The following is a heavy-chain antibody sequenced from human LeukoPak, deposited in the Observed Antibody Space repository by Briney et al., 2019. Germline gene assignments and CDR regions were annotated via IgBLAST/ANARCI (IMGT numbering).Heavy chain of an antibody. D-gene: IGHD2-15*01. CDR1: GGSFSGYY. Sequence: SETLSLTCAVYGGSFSGYYWSWIRQPPGKGLEWIGEINHSGSTNYNPSLKSRVTISVDTSKNQFSLKLSSVTAADTAVYYCARRPLIWLWGYYYYYMDVWGKGTTVTVSS. CDR3: ARRPLIWLWGYYYYYMDV. CDR2: INHSGST. V-gene: IGHV4-34*01. J-gene: IGHJ6*03.